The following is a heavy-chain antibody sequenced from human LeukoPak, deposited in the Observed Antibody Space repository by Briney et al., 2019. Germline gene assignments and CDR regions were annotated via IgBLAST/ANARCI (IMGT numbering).Heavy chain of an antibody. CDR3: ARDLPAGREGY. CDR1: GGSISSGDYY. Sequence: SETLSLTCTVSGGSISSGDYYWCWIRQPPGKGLEWIGYIYYSGNTNYNPSLKSRVTISVDTSKNQFSLKLTSVIAADTAIYYCARDLPAGREGYWGQGTLVTVSS. J-gene: IGHJ4*02. CDR2: IYYSGNT. V-gene: IGHV4-61*08. D-gene: IGHD1-14*01.